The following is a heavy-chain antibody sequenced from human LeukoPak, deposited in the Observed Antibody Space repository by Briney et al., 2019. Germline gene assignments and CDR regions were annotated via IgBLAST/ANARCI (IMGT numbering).Heavy chain of an antibody. D-gene: IGHD4-23*01. V-gene: IGHV3-21*01. CDR1: GFTFSSYS. J-gene: IGHJ4*02. Sequence: PGGSLRPSCAASGFTFSSYSMNWVRQAPGKGLEWVSSISSSSSYIYYADSVKGRFTISRDNAKNSLYLQMNSLRAEDTAVYYCASPMTTVVRGFDYWGQGTLVTVSS. CDR2: ISSSSSYI. CDR3: ASPMTTVVRGFDY.